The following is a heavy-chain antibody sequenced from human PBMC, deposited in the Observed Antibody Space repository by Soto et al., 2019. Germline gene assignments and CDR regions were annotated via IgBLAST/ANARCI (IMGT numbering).Heavy chain of an antibody. D-gene: IGHD1-26*01. CDR2: IWYDGSNK. V-gene: IGHV3-33*01. CDR1: GFTFSSYG. CDR3: ARDQGDGYSDY. Sequence: QVQLVESGGGVVQPGRSLRLSCAASGFTFSSYGMHWVRQAPGKGLEWVAVIWYDGSNKYYADSVKGRFTISRDNSKNTLYLQMNNLRAEDTAVYYCARDQGDGYSDYWGQGTLVTVSS. J-gene: IGHJ4*02.